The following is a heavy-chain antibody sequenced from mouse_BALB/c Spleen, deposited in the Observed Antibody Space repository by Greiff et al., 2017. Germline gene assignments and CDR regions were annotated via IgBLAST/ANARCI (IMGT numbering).Heavy chain of an antibody. CDR1: GYTFTSYY. D-gene: IGHD3-2*01. Sequence: VKLQESGPELVKPGASVRISCKASGYTFTSYYIHWVKQRPGQGLEWIGWIYPGNVNTKYNEKFKGKATLTADKSSSTAYMQLSSLTSEDSAVYFCARQTARATLFAMDYWGQGTSVTVSS. V-gene: IGHV1S56*01. J-gene: IGHJ4*01. CDR2: IYPGNVNT. CDR3: ARQTARATLFAMDY.